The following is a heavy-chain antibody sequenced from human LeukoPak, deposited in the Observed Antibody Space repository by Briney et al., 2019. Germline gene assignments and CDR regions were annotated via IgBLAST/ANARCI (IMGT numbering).Heavy chain of an antibody. CDR1: GGTFSSYA. V-gene: IGHV1-69*06. Sequence: ASVKVSCKASGGTFSSYAISWVRQAPGQGLEWMGGIIPIFGTANYAQKFQGRVTITADKSTSTAYMELSSLRSEDTAVYYCARGSPRIEYYYYMDVWGKGTTVTISS. CDR2: IIPIFGTA. J-gene: IGHJ6*03. D-gene: IGHD1-14*01. CDR3: ARGSPRIEYYYYMDV.